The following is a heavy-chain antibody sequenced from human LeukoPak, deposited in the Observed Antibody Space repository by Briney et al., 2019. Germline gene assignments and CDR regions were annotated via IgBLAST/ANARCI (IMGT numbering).Heavy chain of an antibody. Sequence: PGGSLRLSCAGTGFTCSNYWMNWVRQAPGKGLEWVANIKEDGSRINYVDSVKGRFTISRDNAKNSVYLQMDNLRAEDTAVYYCVGSSGWLFDYWGQGTLVTVSS. CDR3: VGSSGWLFDY. CDR1: GFTCSNYW. D-gene: IGHD6-19*01. J-gene: IGHJ4*02. CDR2: IKEDGSRI. V-gene: IGHV3-7*01.